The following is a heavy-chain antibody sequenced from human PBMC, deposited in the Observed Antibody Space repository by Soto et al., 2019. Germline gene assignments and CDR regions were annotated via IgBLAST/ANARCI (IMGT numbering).Heavy chain of an antibody. J-gene: IGHJ6*02. CDR1: GGSFSGYS. CDR3: ARSGVYCSGGSCYFLYGLDV. CDR2: INHSGST. D-gene: IGHD2-15*01. V-gene: IGHV4-34*01. Sequence: PSETLSLTCAVYGGSFSGYSWSWIRQPPGKGLEWIGEINHSGSTNYNPSLKSRVTISVDTSKNQSSLKLSYVTAADTAVYYCARSGVYCSGGSCYFLYGLDVWGQGTTVTVSS.